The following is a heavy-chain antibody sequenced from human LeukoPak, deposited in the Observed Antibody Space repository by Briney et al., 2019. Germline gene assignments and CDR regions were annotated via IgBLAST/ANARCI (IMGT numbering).Heavy chain of an antibody. V-gene: IGHV3-74*01. Sequence: GGSLRLSCVASGFTFSSNGMHWVRQAPGKGLVWVSRINSDGSSTSYADSVKGRFTISRDNAKNTLYLQMNSLRAEDTAVYYCARVSEGFDPWGQGTLVTVSS. J-gene: IGHJ5*02. CDR3: ARVSEGFDP. CDR1: GFTFSSNG. CDR2: INSDGSST.